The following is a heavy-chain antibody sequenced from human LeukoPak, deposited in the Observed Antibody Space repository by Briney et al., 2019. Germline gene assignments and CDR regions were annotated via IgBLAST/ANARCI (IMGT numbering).Heavy chain of an antibody. J-gene: IGHJ5*02. V-gene: IGHV1-46*01. CDR3: ARDNSVGDNAWWFDP. D-gene: IGHD1-26*01. CDR1: GYTFTSYY. Sequence: ASVKVSCKASGYTFTSYYMHWVRQAPGQGLEWMGLINPTGGSTGYAQKFQGRVTMTRDMSTSTDYMELSSLRPEDTAIYYCARDNSVGDNAWWFDPWGQGTLVTVSS. CDR2: INPTGGST.